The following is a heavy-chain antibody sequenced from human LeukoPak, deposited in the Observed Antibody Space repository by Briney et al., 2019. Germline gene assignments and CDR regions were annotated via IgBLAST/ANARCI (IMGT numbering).Heavy chain of an antibody. D-gene: IGHD6-19*01. Sequence: GGSLRLSCAASGFTFSSYWMSWVRQAPGKGLEWVANIKQDGSEKYYVDSVKGRFTISRDNAQNSLYLQMNSLRAEDTAVYYCARDAIAVAGLDAFDIWGQGTMVTVSS. J-gene: IGHJ3*02. V-gene: IGHV3-7*01. CDR3: ARDAIAVAGLDAFDI. CDR1: GFTFSSYW. CDR2: IKQDGSEK.